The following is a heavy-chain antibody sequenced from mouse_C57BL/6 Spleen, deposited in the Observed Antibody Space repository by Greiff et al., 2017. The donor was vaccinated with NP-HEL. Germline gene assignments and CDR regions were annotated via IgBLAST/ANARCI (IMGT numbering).Heavy chain of an antibody. J-gene: IGHJ4*01. V-gene: IGHV1-52*01. CDR1: GYTFTSYW. CDR2: IDPSDSET. Sequence: QVQLQQPGAELVRPGSSVKLSCKASGYTFTSYWMHWVKQRPIQGLEWIGNIDPSDSETHYNQKFKDKTTLTVDKSSSTAYMQLSSLTSEDSAGYYWARGGYYAMDYWGQGTAVTVSS. CDR3: ARGGYYAMDY.